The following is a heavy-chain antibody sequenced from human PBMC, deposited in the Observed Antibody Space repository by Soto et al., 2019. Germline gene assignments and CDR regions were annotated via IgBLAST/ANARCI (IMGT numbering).Heavy chain of an antibody. D-gene: IGHD1-7*01. CDR1: GGSFSGYY. J-gene: IGHJ6*02. CDR2: INHSGST. Sequence: PSETLSLTCAVYGGSFSGYYWSWIRQPPGKGLEWIGEINHSGSTNYNPSLKSRVTISVDTSKNQFSLKLSSVTAADTAVYYCARGWYNSNFKYYYYGMDVWGQGTTVTVSS. CDR3: ARGWYNSNFKYYYYGMDV. V-gene: IGHV4-34*01.